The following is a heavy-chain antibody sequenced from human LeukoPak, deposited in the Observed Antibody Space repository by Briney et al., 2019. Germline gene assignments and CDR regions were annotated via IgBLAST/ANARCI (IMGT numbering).Heavy chain of an antibody. D-gene: IGHD6-6*01. V-gene: IGHV4-61*01. CDR1: GGSVGSGTYY. J-gene: IGHJ2*01. CDR3: ARLTWYAALYWYFDL. Sequence: SETLSLTCTVSGGSVGSGTYYWSWIRRPPGKGLEWIGYIYYSGSTNYNPSLKSRVTISVDTSKNQFSLKLSSVTAADTAVYYCARLTWYAALYWYFDLWGHGTLVTVSS. CDR2: IYYSGST.